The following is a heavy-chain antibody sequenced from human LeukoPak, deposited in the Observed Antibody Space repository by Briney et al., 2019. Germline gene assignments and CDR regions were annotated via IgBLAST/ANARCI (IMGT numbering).Heavy chain of an antibody. D-gene: IGHD6-19*01. CDR3: AKVPGSRTAMAGGFDY. J-gene: IGHJ4*02. V-gene: IGHV3-13*01. Sequence: GGSLRLSCAGSGFTFSTYDMHWVRQGTGKGRKWVSGIGIAGDTYYPGSVKGRFTISRDNSKNTLFLQMSSLRAEDTAVYYCAKVPGSRTAMAGGFDYWGQGTLVTVSS. CDR1: GFTFSTYD. CDR2: IGIAGDT.